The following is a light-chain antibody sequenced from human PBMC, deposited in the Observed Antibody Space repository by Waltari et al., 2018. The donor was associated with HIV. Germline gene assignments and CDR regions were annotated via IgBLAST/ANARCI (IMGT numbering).Light chain of an antibody. CDR2: GAS. J-gene: IGKJ1*01. V-gene: IGKV3-15*01. CDR1: ETIHNN. Sequence: EIIMTQSPLTLSVSPGDRVTLSCRASETIHNNLAWYQQKPGQAPRLLIYGASNRATGIPARFSGSGSGTDFSLTISSLQSEDFAVYYCQHYDNWPPWTFGQGTTVESK. CDR3: QHYDNWPPWT.